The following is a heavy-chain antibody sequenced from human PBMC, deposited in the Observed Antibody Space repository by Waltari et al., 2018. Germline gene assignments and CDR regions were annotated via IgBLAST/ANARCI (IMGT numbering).Heavy chain of an antibody. CDR1: GDAMYYW. Sequence: QLQLQESGPGLVKPSGTLSLICAVSGDAMYYWGSWVRQPPGKGLAGIGQVLGSGRTNYKPSFASRVTISLDTSTHQFALKMTSATAADTALYYCARDRGRGLYLDTWGQGILVTVSP. CDR3: ARDRGRGLYLDT. V-gene: IGHV4-4*02. J-gene: IGHJ4*02. D-gene: IGHD2-15*01. CDR2: VLGSGRT.